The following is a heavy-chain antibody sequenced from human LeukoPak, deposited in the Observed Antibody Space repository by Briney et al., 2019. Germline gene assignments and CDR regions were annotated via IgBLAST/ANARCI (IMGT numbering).Heavy chain of an antibody. CDR1: GYTFTSYG. Sequence: ASVKVSCKASGYTFTSYGISWVRQAPGQGLEWMGWISAYNGNTNYAQKLQGRVTITADKSTSTAYMELSSLRSEDTAVYYCARGDAAAAGLNWFDPWGQGTLVTVSS. V-gene: IGHV1-18*01. D-gene: IGHD6-13*01. CDR3: ARGDAAAAGLNWFDP. CDR2: ISAYNGNT. J-gene: IGHJ5*02.